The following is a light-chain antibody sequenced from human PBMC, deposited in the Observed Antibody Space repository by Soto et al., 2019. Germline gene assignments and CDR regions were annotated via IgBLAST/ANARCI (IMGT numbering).Light chain of an antibody. J-gene: IGKJ3*01. Sequence: DTQMTQCPSSVSASVGDRVTISCRASQEIHTWLAWYQQKPGKAPNLLIYGASILQSGVPSRFSGSGSGTDFTLTISSLQPEDSATYYCQQANSFPFTFGPGTKVDV. CDR1: QEIHTW. CDR2: GAS. CDR3: QQANSFPFT. V-gene: IGKV1-12*01.